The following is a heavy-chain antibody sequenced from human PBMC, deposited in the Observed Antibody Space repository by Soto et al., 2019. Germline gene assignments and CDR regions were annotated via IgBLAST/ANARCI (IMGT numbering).Heavy chain of an antibody. Sequence: GGSLRLSCAASGFTVSSNYMSWVRQAPGKGLELVSVIYSGGSTYYADSVKGRFTISRHNSKNTLYLQMNSLRAEDTAVYYCAREQRYSGSYYFDYWGQGTLVTVSS. CDR3: AREQRYSGSYYFDY. CDR2: IYSGGST. CDR1: GFTVSSNY. V-gene: IGHV3-66*01. D-gene: IGHD1-26*01. J-gene: IGHJ4*02.